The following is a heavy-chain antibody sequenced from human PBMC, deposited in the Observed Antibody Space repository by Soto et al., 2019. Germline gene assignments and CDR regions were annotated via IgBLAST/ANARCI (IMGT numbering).Heavy chain of an antibody. V-gene: IGHV1-69*13. CDR3: AIRKVIKGRYSSDFDY. J-gene: IGHJ4*02. CDR2: IIPIFGTA. Sequence: SVKVSCKASGGTFSSYAISWVRQAPGQGLEWMGGIIPIFGTANYAQKFQGRVTITADESTSTAYMELSSLRSEDTAVYYCAIRKVIKGRYSSDFDYWGQGSLVTVAS. CDR1: GGTFSSYA. D-gene: IGHD1-26*01.